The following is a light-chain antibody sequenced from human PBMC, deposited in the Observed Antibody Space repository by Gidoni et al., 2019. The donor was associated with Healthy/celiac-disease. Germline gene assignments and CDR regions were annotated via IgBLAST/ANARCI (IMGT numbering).Light chain of an antibody. CDR3: QQSDNWPRT. V-gene: IGKV3-11*01. CDR2: DAS. CDR1: QSVSSY. Sequence: DIAPTQHPATLSLSPGERATLSCRASQSVSSYLAWYQQNPGQAPRILIYDASNSVTGSPARFSGSGSGTDFTLTISSLEPEDFAIYYCQQSDNWPRTFGQGTKLEIK. J-gene: IGKJ2*01.